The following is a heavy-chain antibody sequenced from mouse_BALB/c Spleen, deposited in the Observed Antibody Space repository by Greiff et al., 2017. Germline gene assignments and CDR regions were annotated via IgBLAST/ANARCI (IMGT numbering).Heavy chain of an antibody. CDR3: ARMGGNDAMDY. D-gene: IGHD2-1*01. CDR2: IWSGGST. J-gene: IGHJ4*01. Sequence: QVQLKESGPGLVQPSQSLSITCTVSGFSLTSYGVHWVRQSPGKGLEWLGVIWSGGSTDYNAALISRLSISKDNSKSQVFFKMNSLQANDTAIYYCARMGGNDAMDYWGQGTSVTVSS. V-gene: IGHV2-2*02. CDR1: GFSLTSYG.